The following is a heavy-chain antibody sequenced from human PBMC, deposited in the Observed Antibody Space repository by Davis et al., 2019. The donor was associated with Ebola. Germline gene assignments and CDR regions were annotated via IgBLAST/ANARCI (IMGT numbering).Heavy chain of an antibody. V-gene: IGHV1-3*01. Sequence: SVTVSCKASVYTFTRYAMHSVRQAPGQRLEWMGWINAGNGDTRYSQRFQGRVTFTRDTAASTAYMELSSLRSEDTAVYYCARESTYYYGSGHALGQGTLVTVSS. CDR3: ARESTYYYGSGHA. CDR1: VYTFTRYA. CDR2: INAGNGDT. D-gene: IGHD3-10*01. J-gene: IGHJ5*02.